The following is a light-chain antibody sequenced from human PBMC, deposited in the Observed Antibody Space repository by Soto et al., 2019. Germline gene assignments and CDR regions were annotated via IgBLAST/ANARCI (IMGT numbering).Light chain of an antibody. CDR2: YYSDSDK. CDR1: RDINCCSYN. CDR3: MIWPSNALV. Sequence: QSVLTPPPSSSASPGESARLTFTLPRDINCCSYNIYLYQQKPGSPPRYLLYYYSDSDKGQGSGVPSRFSGSKDASANTGILLISGLQSEDEADYYCMIWPSNALVFGGGTKLTVL. V-gene: IGLV5-37*01. J-gene: IGLJ3*02.